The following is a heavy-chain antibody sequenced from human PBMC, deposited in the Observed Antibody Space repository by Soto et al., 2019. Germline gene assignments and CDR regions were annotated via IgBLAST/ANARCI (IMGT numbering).Heavy chain of an antibody. V-gene: IGHV1-3*01. CDR2: INAGNGNT. CDR1: GYTFTSYA. Sequence: GASVKVSCKAPGYTFTSYAMQWVRQAPGQRLEWMGWINAGNGNTKYSQKFQGRVTITRDTSASTAYMELSSLRSEDTAVYYCARGVVRGPYYYYYYMDVWGKGTTVTVSS. D-gene: IGHD2-2*01. CDR3: ARGVVRGPYYYYYYMDV. J-gene: IGHJ6*03.